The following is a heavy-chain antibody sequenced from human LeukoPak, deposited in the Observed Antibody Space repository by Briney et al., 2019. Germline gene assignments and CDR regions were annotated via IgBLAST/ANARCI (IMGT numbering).Heavy chain of an antibody. CDR1: GDSMNSDTFY. Sequence: PSETLSLTCIVSGDSMNSDTFYWSWIRQSAGKGLEWIGRVYTSGNTNYSPSLKGRVTISLDTSKKQVSLNLKSVTAADTAVYYCACEWGSAVLPGGWFDAWGQGILVTVSS. V-gene: IGHV4-61*02. CDR3: ACEWGSAVLPGGWFDA. CDR2: VYTSGNT. J-gene: IGHJ5*02. D-gene: IGHD3-16*01.